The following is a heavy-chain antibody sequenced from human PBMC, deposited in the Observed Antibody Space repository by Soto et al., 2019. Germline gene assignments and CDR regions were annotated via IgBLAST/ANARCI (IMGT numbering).Heavy chain of an antibody. V-gene: IGHV4-4*02. CDR3: AREGNLGRWLQPLDF. Sequence: SETLSLTCAVSGGSISSSNWWSWVRQPPGKGLEWIGYIYHSGSTNYNPSLKSRVTISVDTSKNQFSLKLISVTAADTAKYFCAREGNLGRWLQPLDFWGQGTLVTVSS. CDR1: GGSISSSNW. CDR2: IYHSGST. J-gene: IGHJ4*02. D-gene: IGHD5-12*01.